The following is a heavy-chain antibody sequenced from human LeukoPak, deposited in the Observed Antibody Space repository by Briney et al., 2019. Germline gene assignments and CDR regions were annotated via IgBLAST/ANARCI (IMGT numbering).Heavy chain of an antibody. D-gene: IGHD6-19*01. V-gene: IGHV3-48*04. Sequence: GGSLRLSCAASGFTFSNYGMNWVRQAPGSGLQWVSYISSGRPTTNYAASVRGRFTISRDNSKNSLYLQMNNLKIEDTAFYYCAKVISGWYGYDFWGQGTLVTVSS. CDR3: AKVISGWYGYDF. CDR2: ISSGRPTT. CDR1: GFTFSNYG. J-gene: IGHJ4*02.